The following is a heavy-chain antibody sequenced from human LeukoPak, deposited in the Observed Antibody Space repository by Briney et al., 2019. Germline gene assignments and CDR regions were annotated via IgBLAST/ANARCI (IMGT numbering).Heavy chain of an antibody. CDR1: GGSISSYY. D-gene: IGHD3-10*02. CDR3: ARGGYYYVLDAFDI. CDR2: IYYSGST. J-gene: IGHJ3*02. Sequence: SETLSLTCAVSGGSISSYYWSWIRPPPGKRLEWIGYIYYSGSTNYNPSLKSRVTISVDTSKNQFSLKLSSVTAADTAVYYCARGGYYYVLDAFDIWGQGTMVTVSS. V-gene: IGHV4-59*08.